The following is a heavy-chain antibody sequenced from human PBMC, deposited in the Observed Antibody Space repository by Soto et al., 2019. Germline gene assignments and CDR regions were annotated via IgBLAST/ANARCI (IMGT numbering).Heavy chain of an antibody. CDR2: VSGYNYNT. D-gene: IGHD2-8*01. V-gene: IGHV1-18*01. Sequence: QVQLEQSGPEVKKSGASVKVSCKASGYSFRSYGINWVRQAPGQGLEWIGWVSGYNYNTKYAQKLQGRITVTTDTSTNTAYMELRRLRSDDTAVYYCGRSSSMLGAGWSYSWGRGTLVTVSS. CDR3: GRSSSMLGAGWSYS. J-gene: IGHJ5*01. CDR1: GYSFRSYG.